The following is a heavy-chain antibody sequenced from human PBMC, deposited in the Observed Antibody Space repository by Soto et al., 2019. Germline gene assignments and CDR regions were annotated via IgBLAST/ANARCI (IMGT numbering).Heavy chain of an antibody. Sequence: EVQLVESGGGLVQPGGSLRLSCAASGFTFSSYWMHWVRQAPGKGLVWVSRINSDGSSTSYADSVKGRFTISRDNAKTTLYLQMNSLRAEDTAVYYGARGGREGGYSYGYADYWGQGTLVTVSS. CDR3: ARGGREGGYSYGYADY. V-gene: IGHV3-74*01. J-gene: IGHJ4*02. CDR1: GFTFSSYW. D-gene: IGHD5-18*01. CDR2: INSDGSST.